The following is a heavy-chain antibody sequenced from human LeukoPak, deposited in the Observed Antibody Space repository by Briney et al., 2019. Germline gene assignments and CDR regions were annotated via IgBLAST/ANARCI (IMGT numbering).Heavy chain of an antibody. CDR3: ARTLNWAFDF. CDR1: GFTFSTYW. CDR2: INTDGSST. V-gene: IGHV3-74*01. Sequence: PGGSLRLSCAASGFTFSTYWMHWVRQAPGKGLVWVSRINTDGSSTNYADSVEGRFTISRDNANNTLYLQMNSLRAEDTAVYYCARTLNWAFDFWGQGTLVTVSS. D-gene: IGHD7-27*01. J-gene: IGHJ4*02.